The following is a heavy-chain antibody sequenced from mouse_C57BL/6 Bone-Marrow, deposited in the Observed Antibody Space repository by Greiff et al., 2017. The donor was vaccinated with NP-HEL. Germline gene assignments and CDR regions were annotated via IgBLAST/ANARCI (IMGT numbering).Heavy chain of an antibody. J-gene: IGHJ4*01. CDR3: TRALLRSQFSYYYAMDY. D-gene: IGHD1-1*01. CDR2: IRNKANNHAT. V-gene: IGHV6-6*01. Sequence: EVKLEESGGGLVQPGGSMKLSCAASGFTFSDAWMDWVRQSPEKGLEWVAEIRNKANNHATYYAESVKGRFTISRDDSKSSVYLQMNSLRAEDTGIYYCTRALLRSQFSYYYAMDYWGQGTSVTVSS. CDR1: GFTFSDAW.